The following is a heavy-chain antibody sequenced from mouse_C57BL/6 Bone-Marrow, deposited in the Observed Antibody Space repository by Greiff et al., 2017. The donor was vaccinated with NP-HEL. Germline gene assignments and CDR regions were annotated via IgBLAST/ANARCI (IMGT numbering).Heavy chain of an antibody. CDR1: GFNIKDYY. V-gene: IGHV14-2*01. CDR3: ARGDGNYVYAMDY. CDR2: IDPEDGET. D-gene: IGHD2-1*01. Sequence: EVQLQQSGAELVKPGASVKLSCTASGFNIKDYYMHWVKQRTEQGLEWIGRIDPEDGETKYAPKFPGKATITADTSSNTAYLQLSSLTSEDTAVYYCARGDGNYVYAMDYWGQGTSVTVSS. J-gene: IGHJ4*01.